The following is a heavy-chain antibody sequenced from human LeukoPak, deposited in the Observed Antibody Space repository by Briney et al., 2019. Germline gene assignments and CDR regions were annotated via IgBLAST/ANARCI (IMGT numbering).Heavy chain of an antibody. Sequence: PGGSLRLSCAASGFTFSSNAMHWVRQAPGKGLEWVAVISYDGSNKYYADSVKGRFTISRDNSKNTLYLQINSLRAEDTAVYYCARDHSRDGYNYMPGYFDYWGQGTLVTVSS. V-gene: IGHV3-30*04. CDR1: GFTFSSNA. D-gene: IGHD5-24*01. CDR2: ISYDGSNK. J-gene: IGHJ4*02. CDR3: ARDHSRDGYNYMPGYFDY.